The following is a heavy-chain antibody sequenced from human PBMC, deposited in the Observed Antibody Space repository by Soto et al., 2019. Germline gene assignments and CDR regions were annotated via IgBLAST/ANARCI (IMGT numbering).Heavy chain of an antibody. CDR3: ARDRRSSSWFFKHYYYGMDV. J-gene: IGHJ6*02. CDR1: GYTFTSYY. CDR2: INPSGGST. V-gene: IGHV1-46*01. D-gene: IGHD6-13*01. Sequence: ASVKVSCKASGYTFTSYYMHWVRQAPGQGLEWMGIINPSGGSTSYAQKFQGRVTMTRDTSTSTVYMELSSLRSEDTAVYYCARDRRSSSWFFKHYYYGMDVWGQGTTVTVSS.